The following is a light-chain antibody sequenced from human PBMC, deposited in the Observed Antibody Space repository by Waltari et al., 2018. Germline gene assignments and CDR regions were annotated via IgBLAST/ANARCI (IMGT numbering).Light chain of an antibody. J-gene: IGLJ2*01. Sequence: QSALTQPASVSGSPGQSITISCTGSSSDVDYVSWYQQFPGKAPKVLIYDVNRRPSGVSNRFSGSKSGSTAPLTISGLQPQDEADYYCTSYADIIPVVFGGGTKLTVL. CDR3: TSYADIIPVV. V-gene: IGLV2-14*03. CDR2: DVN. CDR1: SSDVDY.